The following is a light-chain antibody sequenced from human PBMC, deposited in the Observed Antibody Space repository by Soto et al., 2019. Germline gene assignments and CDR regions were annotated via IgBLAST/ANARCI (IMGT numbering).Light chain of an antibody. Sequence: EIVMTQSQATLAVSPGERAALSCRASQSVSSNFAWYQQKPGQAPRLLIYGASSRATGTPARFSGSGSGTEFTLTISSLQSEDFAVYYCQQYNNWPYTFGLGTKLEMK. CDR2: GAS. J-gene: IGKJ2*01. V-gene: IGKV3-15*01. CDR3: QQYNNWPYT. CDR1: QSVSSN.